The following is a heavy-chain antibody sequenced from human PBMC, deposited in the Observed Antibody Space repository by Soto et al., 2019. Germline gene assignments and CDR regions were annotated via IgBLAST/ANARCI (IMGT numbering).Heavy chain of an antibody. CDR1: GFTFSSYA. D-gene: IGHD5-12*01. CDR3: ARDQGYSGYDRYYYYGMDV. CDR2: ISYDGSNK. J-gene: IGHJ6*02. Sequence: QVQLVESGGGVVQPGRSLRLSCAASGFTFSSYAMHWVRQAPGKGLEWVAVISYDGSNKYYADSVKGRFTISRDNSKNTLYLQMNSLRAKDTAVYYCARDQGYSGYDRYYYYGMDVWGQGTTVTVSS. V-gene: IGHV3-30-3*01.